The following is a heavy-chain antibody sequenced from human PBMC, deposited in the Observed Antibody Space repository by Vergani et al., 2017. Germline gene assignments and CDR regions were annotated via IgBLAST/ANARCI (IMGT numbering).Heavy chain of an antibody. V-gene: IGHV3-30*03. CDR3: ARDDPLLGYCSSTSCYAALDY. J-gene: IGHJ4*02. Sequence: QVHLVESGGGVVQPGRSLRLSCVVSGFTSSYYGMHWVRQAPGKGLEWVAVISYDGTQKYYADSVKGRFTISRDNSKSTLYLQMNSLRTEDTAVYYCARDDPLLGYCSSTSCYAALDYWGQGTLVTVSS. CDR1: GFTSSYYG. D-gene: IGHD2-2*01. CDR2: ISYDGTQK.